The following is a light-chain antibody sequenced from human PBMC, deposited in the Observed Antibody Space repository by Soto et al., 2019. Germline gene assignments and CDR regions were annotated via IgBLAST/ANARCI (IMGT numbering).Light chain of an antibody. V-gene: IGKV1-5*03. J-gene: IGKJ4*01. CDR1: QSLNSE. CDR3: QQYNAYSLT. CDR2: QAS. Sequence: DIQMTQSPSTLSASVGDRVTITCRASQSLNSELAWYQQKPGKAPKLLIYQASNLESGVPLRFTGTGSGTEFTLTISSLQPDDFATYYCQQYNAYSLTFGGGTKVEIK.